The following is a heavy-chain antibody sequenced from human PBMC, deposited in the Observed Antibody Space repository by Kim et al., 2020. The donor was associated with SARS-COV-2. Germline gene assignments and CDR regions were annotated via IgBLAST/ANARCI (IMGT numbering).Heavy chain of an antibody. CDR3: ARGFGEPGGPLYYYYGMDV. Sequence: SETLSLTCTVSGGSISSGGYYWSWIRQHPGKGLEWIGYIYYSGSTYYNPSLKSRVTISVDTSKNQFSLKLSSVTAADTAVYYCARGFGEPGGPLYYYYGMDVWGQGTTVTVSS. J-gene: IGHJ6*02. D-gene: IGHD3-10*01. V-gene: IGHV4-31*03. CDR2: IYYSGST. CDR1: GGSISSGGYY.